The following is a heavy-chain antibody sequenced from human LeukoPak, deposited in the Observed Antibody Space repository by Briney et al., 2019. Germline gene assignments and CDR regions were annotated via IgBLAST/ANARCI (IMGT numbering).Heavy chain of an antibody. CDR3: AKDTAMVTEGGFDY. D-gene: IGHD5-18*01. CDR2: ISYDGSNK. CDR1: GFTFSSYA. J-gene: IGHJ4*02. V-gene: IGHV3-30*18. Sequence: GGSLRLSCAASGFTFSSYAMSWVRQAPGKGLEWVAVISYDGSNKYYADSVKGRFTISRDNSKNTLYLQMNSLRAEDTAVYYCAKDTAMVTEGGFDYWGQGTLVTVSS.